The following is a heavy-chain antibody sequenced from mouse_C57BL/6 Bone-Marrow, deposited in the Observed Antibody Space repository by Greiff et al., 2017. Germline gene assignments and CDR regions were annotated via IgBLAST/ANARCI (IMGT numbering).Heavy chain of an antibody. V-gene: IGHV7-1*01. D-gene: IGHD2-1*01. Sequence: EVKLMESGGGLVQSGRSLRLSCATSGFTFSDFYMEWVRQAPGKGLEWIAASRNKANDYTTEYSASVKGRFIVSRDTSQSILYLQMNALRAEDTAIYYCARDLLDWGQGTSVTVSS. J-gene: IGHJ4*01. CDR1: GFTFSDFY. CDR3: ARDLLD. CDR2: SRNKANDYTT.